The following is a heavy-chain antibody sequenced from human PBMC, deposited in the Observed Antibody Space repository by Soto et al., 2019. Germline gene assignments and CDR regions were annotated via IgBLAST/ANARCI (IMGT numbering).Heavy chain of an antibody. Sequence: EVQLVESGGGLVQPGGSLRLSCAASGFTFSSYEMNWVRQAPGKGLAWVSYISSSGSTIYYADSVKGRFTISRDNAKNSLYLQMNSLRAEDTAVYYCARDRSGTYYYDSSGYYFDAFDIWGQGTMVTVSS. V-gene: IGHV3-48*03. CDR2: ISSSGSTI. CDR3: ARDRSGTYYYDSSGYYFDAFDI. J-gene: IGHJ3*02. D-gene: IGHD3-22*01. CDR1: GFTFSSYE.